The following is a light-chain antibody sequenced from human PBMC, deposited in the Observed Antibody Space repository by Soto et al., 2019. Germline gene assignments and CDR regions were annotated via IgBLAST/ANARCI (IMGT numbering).Light chain of an antibody. CDR3: CSSAPESTYV. Sequence: QLVLAQPASVSGSPGQSVTISCTGTSSDVGAYNSVSWYQQHPDKAPQLMIYKGTQRPSGVSNRFSGSTSGNAASLTISGLQAGDEADYFCCSSAPESTYVFGTGTKLTVL. V-gene: IGLV2-23*01. CDR1: SSDVGAYNS. CDR2: KGT. J-gene: IGLJ1*01.